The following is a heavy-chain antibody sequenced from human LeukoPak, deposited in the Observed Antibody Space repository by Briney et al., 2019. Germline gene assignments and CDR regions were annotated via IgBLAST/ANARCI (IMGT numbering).Heavy chain of an antibody. CDR2: ISIYNGYT. CDR1: RYTLTSYG. CDR3: ARDPGEAYFGY. J-gene: IGHJ4*02. Sequence: ASVKVSCKASRYTLTSYGISWVRQAPGQGLEWVGRISIYNGYTKSPQKLQDRLTMTTDTTTTTDYMELRRLRSDGTAVCFCARDPGEAYFGYWGQGTLVTVSS. V-gene: IGHV1-18*01.